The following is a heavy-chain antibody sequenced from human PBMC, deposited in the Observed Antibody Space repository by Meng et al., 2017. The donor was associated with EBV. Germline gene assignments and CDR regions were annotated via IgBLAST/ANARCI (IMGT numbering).Heavy chain of an antibody. V-gene: IGHV1-8*01. Sequence: QVQAVQAGAEVKKPGASVKVSCKASGYTFTSYDINWVRQATGQGLEWMGWMNPNSGNTGYAQKFQGRVTMTRNTSISTAYMELSSLRSEDTAVYYCARGRGVYCSGGSCYPGWFDPWGQGTLVTVSS. J-gene: IGHJ5*02. D-gene: IGHD2-15*01. CDR2: MNPNSGNT. CDR1: GYTFTSYD. CDR3: ARGRGVYCSGGSCYPGWFDP.